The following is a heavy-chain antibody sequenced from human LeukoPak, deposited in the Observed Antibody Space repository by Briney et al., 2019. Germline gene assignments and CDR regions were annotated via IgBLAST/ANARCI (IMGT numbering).Heavy chain of an antibody. J-gene: IGHJ3*02. V-gene: IGHV4-59*08. CDR1: GGSISSYH. CDR2: IYYSGST. Sequence: PSETLSLTCTVSGGSISSYHWSWIRQPPGKGLEWIGYIYYSGSTNYNPSLKSRVTISVDTSKNQFSLKLSSVTAADTAVYYCARRGQWLVDRRFAFDIWGQGTMVAVSS. D-gene: IGHD6-19*01. CDR3: ARRGQWLVDRRFAFDI.